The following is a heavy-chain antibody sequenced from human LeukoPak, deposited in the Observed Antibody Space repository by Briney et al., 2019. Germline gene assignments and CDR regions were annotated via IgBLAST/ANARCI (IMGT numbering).Heavy chain of an antibody. CDR2: IYSGGDT. CDR1: GFTVSSNY. V-gene: IGHV3-66*01. Sequence: GGSLRLSCAASGFTVSSNYMSWVRQAPGKGLEWVSVIYSGGDTYYTDSVKGRFTISRDNSKNMIYLELSRLKAEDTAVYYCAKERSLEIAVAGTIFDYWGQGTLVTVSS. CDR3: AKERSLEIAVAGTIFDY. D-gene: IGHD6-19*01. J-gene: IGHJ4*02.